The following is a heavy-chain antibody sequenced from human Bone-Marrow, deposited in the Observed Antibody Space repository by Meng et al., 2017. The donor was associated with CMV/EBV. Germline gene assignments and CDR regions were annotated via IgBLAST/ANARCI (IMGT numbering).Heavy chain of an antibody. CDR3: AKSGGVPLASQGFDI. J-gene: IGHJ3*02. CDR1: GFTFSSYS. D-gene: IGHD4/OR15-4a*01. CDR2: IIGSGGST. V-gene: IGHV3-23*01. Sequence: LSLTCAASGFTFSSYSMNWVRQAPGKGLEWVSSIIGSGGSTYFADSVKGRFTISRDNLQNTLYLQMNSLRADDTTVYYWAKSGGVPLASQGFDIWGQGTMVTVSS.